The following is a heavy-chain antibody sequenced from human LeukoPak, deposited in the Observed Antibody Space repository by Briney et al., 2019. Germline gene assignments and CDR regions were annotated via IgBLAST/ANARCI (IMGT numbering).Heavy chain of an antibody. V-gene: IGHV4-39*07. CDR3: ARAKSKQQLEPGAFDI. Sequence: PSETLSLTCTVSGGSISSSTYYWGWIRQPPGKGLEWIGSFYYSGSTYYNPSLKSRVSISLDTSKNQFSLKLNSVTAADTAVYYCARAKSKQQLEPGAFDIWGQGTMVTVSS. D-gene: IGHD6-13*01. CDR2: FYYSGST. CDR1: GGSISSSTYY. J-gene: IGHJ3*02.